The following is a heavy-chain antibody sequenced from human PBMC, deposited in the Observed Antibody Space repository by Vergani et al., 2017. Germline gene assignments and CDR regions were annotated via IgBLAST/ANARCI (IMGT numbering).Heavy chain of an antibody. CDR1: GGSISSYY. V-gene: IGHV4-59*12. D-gene: IGHD1-1*01. CDR2: IYYSGST. Sequence: QVQLQESGPGLVKPSETLSLTCTVSGGSISSYYWSWIRQPPGKGLEWIGYIYYSGSTNYNPSLKSRVTISVDTSKNQFSLKLSSVTAADTAVYYCARVVLEPTYYYYYGMDVWGQGTTVTVSS. CDR3: ARVVLEPTYYYYYGMDV. J-gene: IGHJ6*02.